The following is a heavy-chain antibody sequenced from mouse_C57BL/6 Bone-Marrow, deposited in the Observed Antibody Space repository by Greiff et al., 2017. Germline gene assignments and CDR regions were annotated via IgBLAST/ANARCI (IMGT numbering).Heavy chain of an antibody. CDR2: IYPRSGNT. J-gene: IGHJ2*01. V-gene: IGHV1-81*01. D-gene: IGHD2-4*01. CDR3: ARESIYYDYDGGGY. CDR1: GYTFTSYG. Sequence: QVQLKQSGAELARPGASVKLSCKASGYTFTSYGISWVKQRTGQGLEWIGEIYPRSGNTYYNEKFKGKATLTADKSSSTAYMELRSLTSEDSAVYFCARESIYYDYDGGGYWGKGTTLTVSS.